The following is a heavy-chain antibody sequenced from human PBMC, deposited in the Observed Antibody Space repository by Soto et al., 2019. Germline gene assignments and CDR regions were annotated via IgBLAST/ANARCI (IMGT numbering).Heavy chain of an antibody. Sequence: GASVKVSCKASGGTFSSYAISWVRQAPGQGLEWMGRINPNSGGTNYAQKFQGWVTMTRDTSISTAYMELSRLRSDDTAVYYCARELTYCSGGSCYSGYFDYWGQGTLVTVSS. D-gene: IGHD2-15*01. CDR1: GGTFSSYA. J-gene: IGHJ4*02. CDR3: ARELTYCSGGSCYSGYFDY. CDR2: INPNSGGT. V-gene: IGHV1-2*04.